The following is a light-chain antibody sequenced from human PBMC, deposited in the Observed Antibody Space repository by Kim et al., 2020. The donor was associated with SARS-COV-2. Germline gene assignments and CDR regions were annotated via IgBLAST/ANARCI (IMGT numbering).Light chain of an antibody. CDR2: AAS. Sequence: EIMMTQSPATLSVSPGERATLSCRASQSISGNLAWYQQKPGQAPRLLIYAASTRATDIPARFSGSGSGTEFTLTISSLQSEDFAVYYCQQYDIWPRTFGQGTKVDIK. CDR3: QQYDIWPRT. J-gene: IGKJ1*01. V-gene: IGKV3-15*01. CDR1: QSISGN.